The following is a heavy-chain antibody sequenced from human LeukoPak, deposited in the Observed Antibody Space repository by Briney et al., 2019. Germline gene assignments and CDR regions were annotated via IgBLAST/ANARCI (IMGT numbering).Heavy chain of an antibody. J-gene: IGHJ6*03. Sequence: GGSLRLSCAASGFTFSDYYMSWIRQAPGKGLEWVSYISSSGSTIYYADSVKGRFTISRGNAKNSLYLQMNGPRAEDTAVYYCARDLGYSSSSGIPYYYYYMDVWGKGTTVTVSS. CDR2: ISSSGSTI. CDR3: ARDLGYSSSSGIPYYYYYMDV. V-gene: IGHV3-11*04. CDR1: GFTFSDYY. D-gene: IGHD6-6*01.